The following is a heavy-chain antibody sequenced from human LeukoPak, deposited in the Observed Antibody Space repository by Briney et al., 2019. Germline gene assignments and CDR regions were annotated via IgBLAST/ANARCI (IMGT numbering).Heavy chain of an antibody. CDR2: ITAGGDQT. Sequence: GESLRLSCAASGFTFSSEVMHWVRQAPGKGPEYVSTITAGGDQTYDAESVKGRFTISRDNSKGTLYLQMGSLRVEDTAVYYCVRDYSATHAFDYWGQGTLVTVSS. J-gene: IGHJ4*02. CDR3: VRDYSATHAFDY. V-gene: IGHV3-64*02. CDR1: GFTFSSEV. D-gene: IGHD1-26*01.